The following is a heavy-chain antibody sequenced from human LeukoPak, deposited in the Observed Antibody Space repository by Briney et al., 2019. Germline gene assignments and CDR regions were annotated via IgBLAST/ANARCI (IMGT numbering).Heavy chain of an antibody. CDR3: AKGPVCSSTSCYSVGAFDI. D-gene: IGHD2-2*01. Sequence: GGSLRLSCAASGFTFSSYGMHWVRQAPGKGLEWVAFIRYDGSNKYYADSVKGRFTISRDNSKNTLYLQMNSLRAEDTALYYCAKGPVCSSTSCYSVGAFDIWGQGTMVTVSS. CDR2: IRYDGSNK. J-gene: IGHJ3*02. V-gene: IGHV3-30*02. CDR1: GFTFSSYG.